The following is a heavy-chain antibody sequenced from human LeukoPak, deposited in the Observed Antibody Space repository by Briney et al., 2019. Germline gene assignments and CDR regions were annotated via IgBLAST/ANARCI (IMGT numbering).Heavy chain of an antibody. J-gene: IGHJ4*02. V-gene: IGHV3-73*01. CDR1: GFVFSDSA. CDR2: IRSKTNSYGT. D-gene: IGHD4-17*01. Sequence: PGGSLRPSCAASGFVFSDSAMHWVRQASGKGLEWVGRIRSKTNSYGTAYAESVKGRFIVSRDDSKNTAYLQMNSLKTEDTAVYYCTGHSSSNGDYYFDSWGQGTPVTVSS. CDR3: TGHSSSNGDYYFDS.